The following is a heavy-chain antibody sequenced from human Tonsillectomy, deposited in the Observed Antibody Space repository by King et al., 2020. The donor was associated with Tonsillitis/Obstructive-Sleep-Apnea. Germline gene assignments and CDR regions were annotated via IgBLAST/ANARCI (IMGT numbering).Heavy chain of an antibody. CDR3: ARAPHMITS. CDR2: INHSGST. Sequence: VQLQQWGAGLLKPSETLSLTCAVYGGSFSCYYWSWIRQPPGKGLEWIREINHSGSTNYNPSLKSRVTISVDTSKNQFSLKLSSVTAADTAVYYCARAPHMITSWGQGTLVTVSS. CDR1: GGSFSCYY. J-gene: IGHJ5*02. V-gene: IGHV4-34*01. D-gene: IGHD3-16*01.